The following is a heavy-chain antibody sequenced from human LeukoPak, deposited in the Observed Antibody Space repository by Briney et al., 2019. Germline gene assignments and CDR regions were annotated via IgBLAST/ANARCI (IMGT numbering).Heavy chain of an antibody. CDR2: INPNSGGT. V-gene: IGHV1-2*02. D-gene: IGHD6-19*01. Sequence: ASVKVSCKASGYTFTGYYMHWVRQAPGQGLEWMGWINPNSGGTNYAQTFQGRVTMTRDTSISTAYMELSRLRSDDTAVYYCARGYSSGWYRRGYYFDYWGQGTLVTVSS. CDR3: ARGYSSGWYRRGYYFDY. J-gene: IGHJ4*02. CDR1: GYTFTGYY.